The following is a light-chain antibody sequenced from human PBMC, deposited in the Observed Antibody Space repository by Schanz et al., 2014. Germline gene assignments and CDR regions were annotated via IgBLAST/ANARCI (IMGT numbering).Light chain of an antibody. CDR3: QQYNNWPLT. J-gene: IGKJ1*01. CDR1: QSVSSN. Sequence: DTVMTQSPATLSVSPGDRATLSCRASQSVSSNLAWYQQKPGQAPRLLIYGASTRATGFPARFSGSGSGTEFTLTISSLQSEDFAVYYCQQYNNWPLTFGQGTKVEIK. CDR2: GAS. V-gene: IGKV3-15*01.